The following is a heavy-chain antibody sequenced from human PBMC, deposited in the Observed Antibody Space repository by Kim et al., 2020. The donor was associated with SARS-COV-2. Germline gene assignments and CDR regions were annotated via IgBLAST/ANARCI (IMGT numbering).Heavy chain of an antibody. J-gene: IGHJ6*02. D-gene: IGHD3-9*01. V-gene: IGHV3-30*04. CDR3: ARDLVYYDILTGYMKTHYYYYYGMDV. CDR2: ISYDGSNK. CDR1: GFTFSSYA. Sequence: GGSLRLSCAASGFTFSSYAMHWVRQAPGKGLEWVAVISYDGSNKYYADSVKGRFTISRDNSKNTLYLQMNSLRAEDTAVYYCARDLVYYDILTGYMKTHYYYYYGMDVGGQGTAVTVSS.